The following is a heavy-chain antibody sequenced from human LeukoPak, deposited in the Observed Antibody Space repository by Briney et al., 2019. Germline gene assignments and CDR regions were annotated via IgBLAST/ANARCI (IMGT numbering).Heavy chain of an antibody. CDR1: GGSFSGYY. Sequence: KPSETLSLTCAVYGGSFSGYYWSWIRQPPGKGLEWIGEINHSGSTNYNPSLKSRVTISVDTSKNQFSLKLSSVTAADTAVYYCARGGVCYGYWGQGTLVTVSS. D-gene: IGHD2-8*01. V-gene: IGHV4-34*01. CDR3: ARGGVCYGY. J-gene: IGHJ4*02. CDR2: INHSGST.